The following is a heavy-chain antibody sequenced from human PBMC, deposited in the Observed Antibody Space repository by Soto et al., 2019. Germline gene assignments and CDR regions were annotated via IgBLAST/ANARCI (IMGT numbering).Heavy chain of an antibody. CDR1: GGSISNGGYS. D-gene: IGHD2-8*01. Sequence: PSETLSLTCAVSGGSISNGGYSWSWIRQPPGKGLEWIGYIYHSGSTYYNPSLKSRVTISVDTSKNQFSLKLSSVTAADTAVYYCARDVRPAHTNWFDPWGQGTLVTVSS. J-gene: IGHJ5*02. CDR2: IYHSGST. V-gene: IGHV4-30-2*05. CDR3: ARDVRPAHTNWFDP.